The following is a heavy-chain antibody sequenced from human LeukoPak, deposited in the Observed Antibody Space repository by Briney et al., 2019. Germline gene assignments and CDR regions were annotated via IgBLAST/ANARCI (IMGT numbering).Heavy chain of an antibody. Sequence: PGGSLRLSCAVSGITLSNYGMSWVRQAPGKGLEWVAGIGGSGGRTNYADSVKSRFTISRDNPKNTLYLQMNSLRAEDTAVYFCAKRGVVIRVILVGFHKEAYYFDSWGQGALVIVSS. CDR1: GITLSNYG. V-gene: IGHV3-23*01. D-gene: IGHD3-22*01. CDR2: IGGSGGRT. J-gene: IGHJ4*02. CDR3: AKRGVVIRVILVGFHKEAYYFDS.